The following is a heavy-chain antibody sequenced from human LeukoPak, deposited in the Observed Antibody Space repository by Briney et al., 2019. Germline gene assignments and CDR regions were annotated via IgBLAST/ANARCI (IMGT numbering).Heavy chain of an antibody. D-gene: IGHD3-9*01. CDR1: GFTFSSYA. V-gene: IGHV3-23*01. CDR2: ISGSGGST. CDR3: AKGGSFYDILTGYLRPYYFDY. J-gene: IGHJ4*02. Sequence: GGSLRLSCAASGFTFSSYAMSWVRQAPGKGLEWVSAISGSGGSTDYADSVKGRFTISRDNSKNTLYLQMNSLRAEDTAVYYCAKGGSFYDILTGYLRPYYFDYWGQGTLVTVSS.